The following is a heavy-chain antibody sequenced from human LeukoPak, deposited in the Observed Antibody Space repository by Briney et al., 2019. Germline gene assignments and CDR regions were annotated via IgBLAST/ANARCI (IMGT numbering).Heavy chain of an antibody. CDR2: IYYSGST. D-gene: IGHD3-16*01. CDR1: GGSLSSYY. J-gene: IGHJ4*02. Sequence: SETLSLTCTVSGGSLSSYYWSWIRQPPGKGLEWIGYIYYSGSTNYNPSLKSRVTISVDASKNQFSLKLSSVTAADTAVYYCARDPAITLQNFDYWGQGTLVTVSS. CDR3: ARDPAITLQNFDY. V-gene: IGHV4-59*01.